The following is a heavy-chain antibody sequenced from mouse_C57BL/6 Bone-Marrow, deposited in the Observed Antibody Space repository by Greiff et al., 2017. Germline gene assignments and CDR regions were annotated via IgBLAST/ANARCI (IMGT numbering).Heavy chain of an antibody. D-gene: IGHD1-1*01. J-gene: IGHJ1*03. V-gene: IGHV1-69*01. Sequence: QVQLQQPGAELVMPGASVKLSCKASGYTFTSYWMHWVKQRPGQGLEWIGEIDPSDSYPNYNQKFKGKYTLTVDKASSTAYMQLSSRRSEDSAVYYCSSSSYGYCDVWGTGTTVTVSS. CDR3: SSSSYGYCDV. CDR1: GYTFTSYW. CDR2: IDPSDSYP.